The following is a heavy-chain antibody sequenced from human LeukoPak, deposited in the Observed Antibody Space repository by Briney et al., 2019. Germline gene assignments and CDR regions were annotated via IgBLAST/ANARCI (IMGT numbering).Heavy chain of an antibody. J-gene: IGHJ6*02. Sequence: GGSLRLSCAASGFTFSNAWVSWVRRAPGKGLEWVGRIKSKTDGGTTDYAAPVKGRFTISRDDSKNTLYLQMNSLKTEDTAVYYCTTLPMEYYYYYGMDVWGQGTTVTVSS. CDR3: TTLPMEYYYYYGMDV. CDR2: IKSKTDGGTT. CDR1: GFTFSNAW. V-gene: IGHV3-15*01. D-gene: IGHD1-1*01.